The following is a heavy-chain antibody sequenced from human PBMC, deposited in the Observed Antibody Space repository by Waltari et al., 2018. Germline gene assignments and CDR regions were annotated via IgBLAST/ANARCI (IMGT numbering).Heavy chain of an antibody. J-gene: IGHJ4*02. CDR1: GFTFSTYS. CDR3: ARGRIYHDSSASGYYFDY. CDR2: ISSSSSSI. V-gene: IGHV3-21*01. D-gene: IGHD3-22*01. Sequence: EVQLVDSGGGLVKPGGSLRLSCAASGFTFSTYSMNWVRQVPGKGLEWVSSISSSSSSIYYAYSVKGRFTISRDNAKNSLDLQMNSLRVEDTAVYYCARGRIYHDSSASGYYFDYWGQGTLVAVSS.